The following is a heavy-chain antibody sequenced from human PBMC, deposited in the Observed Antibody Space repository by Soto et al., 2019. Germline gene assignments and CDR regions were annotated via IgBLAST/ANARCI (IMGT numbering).Heavy chain of an antibody. D-gene: IGHD6-19*01. CDR1: GYTFTSYG. V-gene: IGHV1-18*01. Sequence: SVNVSCKASGYTFTSYGISWVRQAPGQGLEWMGWISAYNGNTNYAQKLQGRVTMTTDTSTSTAYMELRSLRSDDTAVYYCAVYSSGGYYFDYWGQGTLVTVPS. CDR2: ISAYNGNT. CDR3: AVYSSGGYYFDY. J-gene: IGHJ4*02.